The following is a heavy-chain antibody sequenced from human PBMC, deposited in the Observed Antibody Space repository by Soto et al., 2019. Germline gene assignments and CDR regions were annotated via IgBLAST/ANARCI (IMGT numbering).Heavy chain of an antibody. V-gene: IGHV4-39*02. CDR3: ASLYGDYVPY. CDR2: INYSGST. D-gene: IGHD4-17*01. J-gene: IGHJ4*02. Sequence: QLQLQESGPGLVKPSETLSLTCSVSGDSISSSSYYWGWIREPPGKGLEWIGTINYSGSTYYNPSRKSRVTISVDTSNNHFSLKVSSVTAADTAVYYCASLYGDYVPYWGQGILVSVSS. CDR1: GDSISSSSYY.